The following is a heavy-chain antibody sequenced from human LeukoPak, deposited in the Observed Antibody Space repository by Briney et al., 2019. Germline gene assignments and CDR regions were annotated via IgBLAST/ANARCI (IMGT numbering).Heavy chain of an antibody. V-gene: IGHV3-30*02. CDR1: GFTISSYG. J-gene: IGHJ3*02. CDR2: MRYDGNNK. D-gene: IGHD2-21*02. CDR3: AKAPRMVTNDAFDI. Sequence: GGSLRLSCIASGFTISSYGMHWVRQAPGKGLEWVAFMRYDGNNKYYADSVKGRFTISRDNSKNTLYLQMNSLRAEDTAVYYCAKAPRMVTNDAFDIWGQGTMVTVSS.